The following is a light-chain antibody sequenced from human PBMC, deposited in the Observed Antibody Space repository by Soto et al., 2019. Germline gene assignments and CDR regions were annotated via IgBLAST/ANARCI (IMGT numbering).Light chain of an antibody. CDR1: QSVSSH. Sequence: EIVLTQSPGTLSLSPGARATLSCRASQSVSSHLAWYQQRPGQAPRLLIYGASSRATGIPDRFSGSGSATDFTLTISRLEPEDFSLYYCQQYGNSPPLTFGGGTKVDIK. J-gene: IGKJ4*01. V-gene: IGKV3-20*01. CDR2: GAS. CDR3: QQYGNSPPLT.